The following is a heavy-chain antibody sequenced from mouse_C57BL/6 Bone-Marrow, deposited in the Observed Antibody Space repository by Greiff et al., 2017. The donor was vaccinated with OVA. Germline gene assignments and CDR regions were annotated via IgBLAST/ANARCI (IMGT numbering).Heavy chain of an antibody. V-gene: IGHV1-18*01. CDR1: GYTFTDYN. CDR2: INPNNGGT. CDR3: ARLGYYGGFAY. D-gene: IGHD1-2*01. J-gene: IGHJ3*01. Sequence: LVKPGASVKIPCKASGYTFTDYNMDWVKQSHGKSLEWIGDINPNNGGTIYNQKFKGKATLTVDKSSSTAYMELRSLTSEDTAVYYCARLGYYGGFAYWGQGTLVTVSA.